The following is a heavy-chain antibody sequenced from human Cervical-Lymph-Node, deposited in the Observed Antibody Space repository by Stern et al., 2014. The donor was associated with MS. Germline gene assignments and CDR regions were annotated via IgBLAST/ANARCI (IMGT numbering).Heavy chain of an antibody. V-gene: IGHV1-69*09. J-gene: IGHJ5*02. CDR2: IIPIVGLA. Sequence: VQLLESGAEVKKPGSSMNVSCKTSGGTFSSSYVITWMRQAPGQGLEWMGRIIPIVGLANYAQKFQGRVTITADPSTSTTYMELNSLRSEDTAVYYCARGVVSNRAAATLHNLFDPWGQGTLVTVSS. D-gene: IGHD2-15*01. CDR3: ARGVVSNRAAATLHNLFDP. CDR1: GGTFSSSYV.